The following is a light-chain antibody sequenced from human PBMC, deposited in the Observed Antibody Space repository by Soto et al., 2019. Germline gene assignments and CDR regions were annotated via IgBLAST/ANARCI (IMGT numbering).Light chain of an antibody. V-gene: IGKV1-5*01. CDR3: QQYYSYPWT. Sequence: DIQMTQSPSTLSASVGDRVTITCRASQSVGYWLAWYQQKPGKAPTFLVYDASNLHSGVPARFSGSGSGSEFTLTISSLQPDDFGTYYCQQYYSYPWTFGQGTKVDIK. J-gene: IGKJ1*01. CDR1: QSVGYW. CDR2: DAS.